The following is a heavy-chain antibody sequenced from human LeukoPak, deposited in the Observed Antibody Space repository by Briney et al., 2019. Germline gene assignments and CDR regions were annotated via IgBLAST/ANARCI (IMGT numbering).Heavy chain of an antibody. J-gene: IGHJ4*02. V-gene: IGHV3-23*01. CDR1: GFTFSSYA. CDR2: ISGSGGST. D-gene: IGHD5-18*01. Sequence: GGSLRPSCAASGFTFSSYAMSWVRQAPGKGLEWVSAISGSGGSTYYADSVKGRFTISRDNSKNTLYLQMNSLRAEDTAVYYCAKDTAMVFFLDYWGQGTLVTVSS. CDR3: AKDTAMVFFLDY.